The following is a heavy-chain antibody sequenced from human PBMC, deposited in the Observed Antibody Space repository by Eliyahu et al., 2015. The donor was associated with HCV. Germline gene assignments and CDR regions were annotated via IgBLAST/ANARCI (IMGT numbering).Heavy chain of an antibody. J-gene: IGHJ4*02. V-gene: IGHV3-30*18. CDR2: IFNDGSTT. CDR1: GFSFSYYG. CDR3: AKERGGLQVWFSN. D-gene: IGHD5-18*01. Sequence: QVQLVESGGGVVQPGRSLRLSCAASGFSFSYYGMHWVRQAPGKGLEWVAVIFNDGSTTYYADSMKGRFTISRDNSKNTLYLQMNSLRVEDTAVYYCAKERGGLQVWFSNWGQGTLVTVSS.